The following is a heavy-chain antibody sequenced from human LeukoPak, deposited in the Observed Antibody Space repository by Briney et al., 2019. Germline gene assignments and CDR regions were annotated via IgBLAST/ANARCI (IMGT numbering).Heavy chain of an antibody. D-gene: IGHD3-9*01. CDR3: ARYDISTYERRAFDY. Sequence: PGGSLRLSCAASGFTFSNYAMAWVRQAPGQGLEWVSVITGNSDTIYYSDSVKGRFTVSRDNSKNILYMQMNSLGVEDTAVYYCARYDISTYERRAFDYWGREPWSPSP. CDR1: GFTFSNYA. V-gene: IGHV3-23*01. J-gene: IGHJ4*02. CDR2: ITGNSDTI.